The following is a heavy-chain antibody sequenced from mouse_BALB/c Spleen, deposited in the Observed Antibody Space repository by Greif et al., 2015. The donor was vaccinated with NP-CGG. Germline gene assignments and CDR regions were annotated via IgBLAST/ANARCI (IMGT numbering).Heavy chain of an antibody. J-gene: IGHJ4*01. CDR2: IYPSDSYT. CDR3: TTARTTVDY. D-gene: IGHD3-1*01. Sequence: QVQLQQSEAELVRPGASVKLSCKASGYTFTSYGINWVKQRPGQGLEWIGNIYPSDSYTNYNQKFKDKATLTVDKSSSTAYMQLSSPTSEDAAVYYCTTARTTVDYWGQGTSVTVSS. V-gene: IGHV1-69*02. CDR1: GYTFTSYG.